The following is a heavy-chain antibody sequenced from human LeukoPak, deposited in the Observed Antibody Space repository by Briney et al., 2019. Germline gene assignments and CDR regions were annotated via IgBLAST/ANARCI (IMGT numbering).Heavy chain of an antibody. CDR2: FDPEDGET. D-gene: IGHD2-21*01. V-gene: IGHV1-24*01. CDR1: GYTLTELS. J-gene: IGHJ3*02. CDR3: ATYSIRVGAFDI. Sequence: ASVKVSCKVSGYTLTELSMHWVRQAPGKGLEWMGGFDPEDGETIYAQKFQGRVTMTEDTSTDTAYMELSSLRSEDTAVYYCATYSIRVGAFDIWGQGTMVTVSS.